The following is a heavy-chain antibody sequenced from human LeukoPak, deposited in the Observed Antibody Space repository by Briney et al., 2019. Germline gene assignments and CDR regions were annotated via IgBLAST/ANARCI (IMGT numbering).Heavy chain of an antibody. CDR1: GFTFSSYG. D-gene: IGHD3-3*01. CDR2: ISGSGGST. J-gene: IGHJ4*02. V-gene: IGHV3-23*01. Sequence: GGSLRLSCAASGFTFSSYGMSWVRQAPGKGLEWVSAISGSGGSTYYADSVKGRFTISRDNSKKTLYLQMNSLRAEDTAVYYCAKIFTAGTINDYWGQGTLVTVSS. CDR3: AKIFTAGTINDY.